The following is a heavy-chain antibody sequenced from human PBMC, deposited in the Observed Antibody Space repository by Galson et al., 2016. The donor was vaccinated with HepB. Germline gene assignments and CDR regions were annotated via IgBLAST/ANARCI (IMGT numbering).Heavy chain of an antibody. D-gene: IGHD6-13*01. J-gene: IGHJ3*02. CDR2: INAGNGNT. CDR3: ARVDYSSSWFAFDI. V-gene: IGHV1-3*01. Sequence: SVKVSCKASGYTFTSYAIHWVRQAPGQRLEWMGWINAGNGNTKYSQKFRGRVTITRDTSASTAYMELSSLGSEDTAVYYCARVDYSSSWFAFDIWGQGTMVTVSS. CDR1: GYTFTSYA.